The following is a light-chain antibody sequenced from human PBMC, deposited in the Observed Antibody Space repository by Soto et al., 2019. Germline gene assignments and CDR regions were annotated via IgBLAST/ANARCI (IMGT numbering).Light chain of an antibody. V-gene: IGLV2-14*01. CDR1: SSDGGGYNY. J-gene: IGLJ1*01. CDR2: DVS. CDR3: SSYTNRGTLDI. Sequence: QSALTQPASVSGSPGQSITISCTGTSSDGGGYNYVSWYKQHPGKAPKLMIYDVSDRPSGVSNRFSGSKSGNTASLTISGLQAEDEADYYCSSYTNRGTLDIFGTGTKLTVL.